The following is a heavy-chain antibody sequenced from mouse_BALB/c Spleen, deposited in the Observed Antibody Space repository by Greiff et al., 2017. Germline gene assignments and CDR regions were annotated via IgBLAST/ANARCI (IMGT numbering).Heavy chain of an antibody. CDR2: IYPFNGGT. CDR3: ARGSSGPFAY. V-gene: IGHV1S29*02. Sequence: EVQLQQSGPELVKPGASVKISCKASGYTFTDYNMHWVKQSHGKSLEWIGYIYPFNGGTGYNQKFKSKATLTVDNSSSTAYMELRSLTSEDSAVYYCARGSSGPFAYWGQGTLVTVSA. D-gene: IGHD3-1*01. CDR1: GYTFTDYN. J-gene: IGHJ3*01.